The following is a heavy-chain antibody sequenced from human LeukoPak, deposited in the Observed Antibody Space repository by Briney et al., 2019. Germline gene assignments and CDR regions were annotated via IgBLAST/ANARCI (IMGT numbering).Heavy chain of an antibody. Sequence: PGGSPRLSCAASGFTFSDYYMSWIRQAPGKGLEWVSYISSSGSNIYYADSVKGRFTVSRDNAKNSLYLQMNSVRAEDTAVYYCARDQALGYWFDPWGQGTLVTVSS. CDR2: ISSSGSNI. CDR1: GFTFSDYY. CDR3: ARDQALGYWFDP. J-gene: IGHJ5*02. V-gene: IGHV3-11*01.